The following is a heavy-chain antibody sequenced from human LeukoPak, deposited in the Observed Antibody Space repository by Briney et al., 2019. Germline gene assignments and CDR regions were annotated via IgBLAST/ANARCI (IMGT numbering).Heavy chain of an antibody. Sequence: PGGSLRLSCAASGFTFSSYWMHWVRQAPGKGLVWVSRINSDGSSTSYADSVKGRFTISRDNAKNTLYLQMNSLRAEDTAVYYYAKPEHYDFWSGYPLGYWGQGTLVTVSS. CDR2: INSDGSST. D-gene: IGHD3-3*01. CDR3: AKPEHYDFWSGYPLGY. CDR1: GFTFSSYW. J-gene: IGHJ4*02. V-gene: IGHV3-74*01.